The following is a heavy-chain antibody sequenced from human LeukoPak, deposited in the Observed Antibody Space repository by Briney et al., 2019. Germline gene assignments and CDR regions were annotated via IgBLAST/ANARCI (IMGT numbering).Heavy chain of an antibody. J-gene: IGHJ4*02. CDR1: GFTFSDYY. CDR3: ARPRVEYNTSSEDS. CDR2: ISSGGSTI. Sequence: GGSLRLSRAASGFTFSDYYMSWIRQAPGKGLEWVSYISSGGSTIYYADSVKGRFTISRDNAKNSLYLQMNGLRAEDTAVYYCARPRVEYNTSSEDSWGQGTLVTVSS. D-gene: IGHD6-6*01. V-gene: IGHV3-11*04.